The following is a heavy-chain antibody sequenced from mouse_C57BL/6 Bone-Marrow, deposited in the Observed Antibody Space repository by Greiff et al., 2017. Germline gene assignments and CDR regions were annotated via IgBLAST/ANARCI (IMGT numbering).Heavy chain of an antibody. J-gene: IGHJ2*01. CDR3: ARKVYYYGSSYHYFDY. CDR2: IYPRSGNT. CDR1: GYTFTSYG. V-gene: IGHV1-81*01. Sequence: QVQLQQSGAELARPGASVKLSCKASGYTFTSYGISWVKQRTGQGLEWIGEIYPRSGNTYYNEKFKGKDTLTADKSSSTAYMELRSLTSEDSAVYFCARKVYYYGSSYHYFDYWGQGTTLTVSS. D-gene: IGHD1-1*01.